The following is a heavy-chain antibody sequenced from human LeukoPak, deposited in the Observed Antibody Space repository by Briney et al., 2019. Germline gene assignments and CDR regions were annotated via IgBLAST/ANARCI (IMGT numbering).Heavy chain of an antibody. CDR3: ARDHRLFRSRARSPEDSSSSGGGTYYYYMDV. J-gene: IGHJ6*03. CDR2: IYYSGST. CDR1: GGSISSGGYY. Sequence: SETLSLTCTVSGGSISSGGYYWSWIRQHPGKGLEWIGYIYYSGSTYYNPSLKSRVTISVDTSKNQFSLKLSSVTAADTAVYYCARDHRLFRSRARSPEDSSSSGGGTYYYYMDVWGKGTTVTVSS. V-gene: IGHV4-61*08. D-gene: IGHD6-6*01.